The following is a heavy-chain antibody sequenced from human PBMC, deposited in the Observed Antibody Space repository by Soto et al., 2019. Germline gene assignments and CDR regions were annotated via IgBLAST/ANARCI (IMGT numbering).Heavy chain of an antibody. CDR1: GGSISSSSYY. D-gene: IGHD1-26*01. Sequence: PSETLSLTCIVSGGSISSSSYYWGWIRQPPGKGLEWIGSIYTSGSTNYNPSLKSRVTMSVDTSKNQFSLKLSSVTAADTAVYYCARNSGSYYNWFDPWGQGTLVTVSS. V-gene: IGHV4-39*07. CDR2: IYTSGST. J-gene: IGHJ5*02. CDR3: ARNSGSYYNWFDP.